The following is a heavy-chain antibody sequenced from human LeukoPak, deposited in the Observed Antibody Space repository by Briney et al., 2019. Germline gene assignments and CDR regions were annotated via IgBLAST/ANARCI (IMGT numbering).Heavy chain of an antibody. CDR2: IYTSGST. Sequence: SETLSLTCTVSGGSISSYYWSWIRQPAGKGLEWIGRIYTSGSTNYNPSLKSRVTMSVDTSKNQFPLKLSSVTAADTAVYYCARDSLYCSGGSCYSLAFDIWGQGTMVTVSS. CDR3: ARDSLYCSGGSCYSLAFDI. CDR1: GGSISSYY. J-gene: IGHJ3*02. D-gene: IGHD2-15*01. V-gene: IGHV4-4*07.